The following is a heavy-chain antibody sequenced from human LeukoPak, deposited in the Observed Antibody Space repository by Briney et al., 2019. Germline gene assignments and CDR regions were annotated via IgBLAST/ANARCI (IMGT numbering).Heavy chain of an antibody. CDR3: ARDPNSSWYGPLDY. Sequence: GGSLRLSCAASGFSFVAYGMNWVRRAPGKGLEWVTIISFDGNNKYYAESVKGRFTISRDNSKNTLYLQMNSLRAEDTAVYYCARDPNSSWYGPLDYWGQGTLVTVSS. CDR2: ISFDGNNK. V-gene: IGHV3-30*03. CDR1: GFSFVAYG. J-gene: IGHJ4*02. D-gene: IGHD6-13*01.